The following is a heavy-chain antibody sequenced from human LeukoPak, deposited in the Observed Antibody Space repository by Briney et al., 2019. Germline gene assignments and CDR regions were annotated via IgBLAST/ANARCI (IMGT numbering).Heavy chain of an antibody. J-gene: IGHJ6*02. CDR1: GYTFTGYY. V-gene: IGHV1-2*02. Sequence: GASVKVSCKDSGYTFTGYYMHWVRQAPGQGLEWMGWINPNSGGTNYAQKFQGRVTMTRDTSISTAYMELSRLRSDDTAVYYCARVPSPSYGMDVWGQGTTVTVSS. CDR3: ARVPSPSYGMDV. CDR2: INPNSGGT.